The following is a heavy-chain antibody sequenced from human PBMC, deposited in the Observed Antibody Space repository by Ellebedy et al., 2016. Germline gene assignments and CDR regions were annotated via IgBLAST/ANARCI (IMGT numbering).Heavy chain of an antibody. CDR1: GYSISSGFY. CDR3: ARDLEVMAAGRWDY. CDR2: VYHSGST. Sequence: SETLSLXXTVSGYSISSGFYWGWIRQPPGKGLEWIGSVYHSGSTYYNPSLKSRVTISVDTSKNQFSLKLTSVTAADTAVYYCARDLEVMAAGRWDYWGQGTLVTVSS. V-gene: IGHV4-38-2*02. D-gene: IGHD6-13*01. J-gene: IGHJ4*02.